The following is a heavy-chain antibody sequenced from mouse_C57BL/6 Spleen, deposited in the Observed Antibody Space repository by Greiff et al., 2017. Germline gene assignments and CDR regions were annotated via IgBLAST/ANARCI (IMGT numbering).Heavy chain of an antibody. CDR2: IYPGDGDT. Sequence: VQGVESGPELVKPGASVKISCKASGYAFSSSWMNWVKQRPGKGLEWIGRIYPGDGDTNYNGKFKGKATLTADKSSSTAYMQLSSLTSEDSAVYFCARGPLGYFDYWGQGTTRTVSS. CDR3: ARGPLGYFDY. CDR1: GYAFSSSW. V-gene: IGHV1-82*01. J-gene: IGHJ2*01. D-gene: IGHD4-1*01.